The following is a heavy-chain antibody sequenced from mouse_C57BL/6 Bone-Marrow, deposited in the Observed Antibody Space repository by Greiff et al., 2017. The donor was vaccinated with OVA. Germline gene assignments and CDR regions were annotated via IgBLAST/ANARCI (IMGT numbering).Heavy chain of an antibody. CDR3: AREEDYGSSYEYFDY. D-gene: IGHD1-1*01. V-gene: IGHV1-59*01. CDR2: IDPSDSYT. Sequence: VQLQQPGAELVRPGTSVKLSCKASGYTFTSYWMHWVKQRPGQGLEWIGVIDPSDSYTNYNQKFKGKATLTVDTSSSTAYMQLSSLTSEDSAVYYCAREEDYGSSYEYFDYWGQGTTLTVSS. CDR1: GYTFTSYW. J-gene: IGHJ2*01.